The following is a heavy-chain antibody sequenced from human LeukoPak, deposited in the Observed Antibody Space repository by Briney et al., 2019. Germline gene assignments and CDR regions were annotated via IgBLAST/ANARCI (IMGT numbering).Heavy chain of an antibody. CDR3: AREEPYYYDSSGYRPQYFDY. J-gene: IGHJ4*02. Sequence: PGGSLRLSSAASGFTFSSYSMNWVRQAPGKGLEWVSSISSSSSYIYYADSVKGRFTISRDNAKNSLYLQMNSLRAEDTAVYYCAREEPYYYDSSGYRPQYFDYWGQGTLVTVSS. D-gene: IGHD3-22*01. CDR1: GFTFSSYS. CDR2: ISSSSSYI. V-gene: IGHV3-21*01.